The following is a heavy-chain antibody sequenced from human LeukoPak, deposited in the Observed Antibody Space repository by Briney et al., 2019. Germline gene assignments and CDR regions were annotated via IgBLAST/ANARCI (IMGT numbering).Heavy chain of an antibody. V-gene: IGHV4-59*01. J-gene: IGHJ3*02. CDR1: GGSISSYY. CDR2: IYYSGST. Sequence: SETLSLTCTVSGGSISSYYWSWIRQPPGKGLEWIGYIYYSGSTNYNPSLKSRVTISVDTSKNQFSLKLSSVTAADTAVYYCARGLRSGYDWGAFDIWGQGTMATVSS. D-gene: IGHD5-12*01. CDR3: ARGLRSGYDWGAFDI.